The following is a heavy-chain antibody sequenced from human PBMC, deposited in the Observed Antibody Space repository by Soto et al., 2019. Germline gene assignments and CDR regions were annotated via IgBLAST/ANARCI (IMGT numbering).Heavy chain of an antibody. CDR2: INSDGSGA. CDR3: IRDYGEAGSTNAFDI. Sequence: GGSLRLSCAASGFTFNSFWMHWVRQAPGKGLVWVSRINSDGSGASYADFVEGRFTISRDNAKDTVYFQMNSLREEDTAVYYCIRDYGEAGSTNAFDIWGQGTMVTVSS. J-gene: IGHJ3*02. D-gene: IGHD3-10*01. V-gene: IGHV3-74*01. CDR1: GFTFNSFW.